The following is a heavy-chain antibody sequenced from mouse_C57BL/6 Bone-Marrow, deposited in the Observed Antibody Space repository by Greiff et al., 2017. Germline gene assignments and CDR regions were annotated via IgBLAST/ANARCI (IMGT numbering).Heavy chain of an antibody. V-gene: IGHV5-16*01. Sequence: EVQVVESEGGLVQPGSSMKLSCTASGFTFSDYYMAWVRQVPEKGLEWVANINYDGSSTYYLDYLKSRFIISRDNAKNILYLQMSSLKSEDTATYYCARDLTGTCLFDYWGQGTLVTVSA. J-gene: IGHJ3*01. D-gene: IGHD4-1*01. CDR3: ARDLTGTCLFDY. CDR2: INYDGSST. CDR1: GFTFSDYY.